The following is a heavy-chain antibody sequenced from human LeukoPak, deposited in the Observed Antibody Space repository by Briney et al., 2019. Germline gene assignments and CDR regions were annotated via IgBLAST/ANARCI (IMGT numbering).Heavy chain of an antibody. CDR3: ARERVMVRGVIGHFDY. Sequence: PSETLSLTCTVSGGSISSYYWSWIRQPAGKGLEWIGRIYTSGSTNYNPSLKSRVTISVDTSKNQFSLKLSSVTAADTAVYYCARERVMVRGVIGHFDYWGQGTLVTVSS. J-gene: IGHJ4*02. V-gene: IGHV4-4*07. CDR1: GGSISSYY. CDR2: IYTSGST. D-gene: IGHD3-10*01.